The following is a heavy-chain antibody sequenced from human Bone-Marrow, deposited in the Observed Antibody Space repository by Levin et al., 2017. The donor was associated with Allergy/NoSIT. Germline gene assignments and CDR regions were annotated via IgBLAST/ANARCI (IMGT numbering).Heavy chain of an antibody. CDR3: ARVNGYYEPMDY. CDR1: GFAFNSYS. J-gene: IGHJ4*02. Sequence: GESLKISCAASGFAFNSYSLNWVRQAPGKGLEWISYITSNSGSIHYADSVKGRFTISRDTAKSSLYLQMNSLRDEDTGVYYCARVNGYYEPMDYWGQGTLVTVSS. V-gene: IGHV3-48*02. CDR2: ITSNSGSI. D-gene: IGHD3-22*01.